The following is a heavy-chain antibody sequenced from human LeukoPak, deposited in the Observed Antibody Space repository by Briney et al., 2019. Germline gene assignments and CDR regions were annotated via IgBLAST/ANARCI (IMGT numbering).Heavy chain of an antibody. Sequence: PSETLSLTCTVSGGSISSYYWSWIRQPPGKGLEWIGYIYYSGSTNYNPSLKSRVTISVDTSKNQFSLKLSSVTAADTAVYYCARNFPGVGCSGGSCYDYWGQGTLVTVSS. CDR2: IYYSGST. J-gene: IGHJ4*02. CDR3: ARNFPGVGCSGGSCYDY. V-gene: IGHV4-59*01. D-gene: IGHD2-15*01. CDR1: GGSISSYY.